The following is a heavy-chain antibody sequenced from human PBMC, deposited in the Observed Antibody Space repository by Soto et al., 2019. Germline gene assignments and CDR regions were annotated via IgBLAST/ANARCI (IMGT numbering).Heavy chain of an antibody. CDR1: GFTFSHYE. CDR3: ARDQFDDGSGNRGYFDF. V-gene: IGHV3-48*03. CDR2: ISNSGNSI. D-gene: IGHD3-10*01. J-gene: IGHJ4*02. Sequence: PGGSLRLSCAASGFTFSHYEMNWVRQAPGKGLEWVSFISNSGNSIYYADSVKGRFTISRDNAKNSLLLEMNSLRAEDTAVYFCARDQFDDGSGNRGYFDFWGQGTLVTVSS.